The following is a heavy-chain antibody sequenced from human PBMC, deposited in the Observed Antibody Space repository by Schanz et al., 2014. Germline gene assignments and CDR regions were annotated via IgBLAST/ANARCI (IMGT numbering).Heavy chain of an antibody. CDR3: ARERPRKGDFDY. Sequence: QAHLVPSFSYVPSPVSSFPLSCKSSGYTFTDYYMQWVRQAPGQGLEWLGTIFLNDGGTHSAEKFQGRIIMTRDTSTSTVYLDLSSLRSEDTAVYYCARERPRKGDFDYWGQGTLVTVSS. CDR1: GYTFTDYY. CDR2: IFLNDGGT. V-gene: IGHV1-46*01. J-gene: IGHJ4*02. D-gene: IGHD1-26*01.